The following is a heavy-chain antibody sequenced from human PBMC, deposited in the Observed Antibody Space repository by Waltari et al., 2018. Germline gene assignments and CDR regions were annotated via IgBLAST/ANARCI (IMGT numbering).Heavy chain of an antibody. J-gene: IGHJ4*02. CDR2: ISSSGGAT. D-gene: IGHD6-13*01. V-gene: IGHV3-23*01. CDR1: GFTFSSHA. CDR3: AKALAAAARIFDY. Sequence: EVQLLESGGGLVQPGGSLSLSCSASGFTFSSHAMAGVRQAPGKGLEWVSGISSSGGATYYADSVKGRFTISRDNSKNTLYLQMSSLRAEDSAVYYCAKALAAAARIFDYWGQGTLVTVSS.